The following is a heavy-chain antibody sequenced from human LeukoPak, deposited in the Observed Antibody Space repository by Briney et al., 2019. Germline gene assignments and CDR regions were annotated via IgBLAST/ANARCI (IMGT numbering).Heavy chain of an antibody. CDR2: IYHSGST. J-gene: IGHJ6*03. Sequence: PSETLSLTCAVYGGSFSGYYWGWIRQPPGKGLEWIGSIYHSGSTYYNPSLKSRVTISVDTSKNQFSLKLSSVTAADTAVYYCAGTTNHYYYYYMDVWGKGTTVTVSS. D-gene: IGHD4-11*01. CDR1: GGSFSGYY. CDR3: AGTTNHYYYYYMDV. V-gene: IGHV4-38-2*01.